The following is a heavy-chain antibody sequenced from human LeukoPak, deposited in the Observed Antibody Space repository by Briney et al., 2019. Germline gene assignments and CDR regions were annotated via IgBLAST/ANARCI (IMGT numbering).Heavy chain of an antibody. V-gene: IGHV5-51*01. J-gene: IGHJ4*02. CDR3: ARQSRLSGSYYIIDY. Sequence: GESLKISCKGSGYSFTSYWIGWVRQMPGKGLEWMGIIYPGDSETRYSPPFQGQVSISDDKSISTAYLQWSSLKASDTAMYYCARQSRLSGSYYIIDYWGQGTLVTVSS. D-gene: IGHD1-26*01. CDR1: GYSFTSYW. CDR2: IYPGDSET.